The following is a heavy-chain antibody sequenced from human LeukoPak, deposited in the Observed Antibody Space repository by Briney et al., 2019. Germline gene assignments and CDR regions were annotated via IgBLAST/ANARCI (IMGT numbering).Heavy chain of an antibody. D-gene: IGHD6-13*01. CDR1: GGSISSYY. CDR2: IYYSGST. Sequence: SETLSPTCTVPGGSISSYYWSWIRQPPGKGLEWIGYIYYSGSTNYNPSLKSRVTISVDTSKNQFSLKLSSVTAADTAVYYCARIIAAAGIDYYYGMDVWGQGTTVTVSS. V-gene: IGHV4-59*08. J-gene: IGHJ6*02. CDR3: ARIIAAAGIDYYYGMDV.